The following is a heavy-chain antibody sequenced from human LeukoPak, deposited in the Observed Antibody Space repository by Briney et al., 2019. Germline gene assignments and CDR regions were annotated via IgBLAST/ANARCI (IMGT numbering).Heavy chain of an antibody. V-gene: IGHV4-59*08. CDR1: GGSIYNY. D-gene: IGHD2-15*01. CDR3: VRREGYSSSPLGS. CDR2: IHSSGSI. J-gene: IGHJ5*02. Sequence: PSETLPLTCTVSGGSIYNYWTWIRQPPGKGLEWIGYIHSSGSIHYNPSVRSRVTMSLDTSKNQFSFNLTSVTAADTAVYYCVRREGYSSSPLGSWGQGTLVTVSS.